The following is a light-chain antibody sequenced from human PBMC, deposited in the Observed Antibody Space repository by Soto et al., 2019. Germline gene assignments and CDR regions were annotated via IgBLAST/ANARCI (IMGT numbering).Light chain of an antibody. Sequence: QSVLTQPPSVSGAPGQRVTISCTGSSSNIGAGYDVHWYQQRPGTAPKLLISGNSNRPSGVPDRFSGSTSGTSASLAITGLQAEDEGDYYCQSYDSTLSARYVFGTGTKPTVL. J-gene: IGLJ1*01. V-gene: IGLV1-40*01. CDR2: GNS. CDR3: QSYDSTLSARYV. CDR1: SSNIGAGYD.